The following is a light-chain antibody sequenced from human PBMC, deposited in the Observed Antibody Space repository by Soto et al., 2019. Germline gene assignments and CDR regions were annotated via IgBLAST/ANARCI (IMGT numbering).Light chain of an antibody. CDR3: QQYNSFSRT. J-gene: IGKJ1*01. CDR1: QSISSW. Sequence: DIQMTQSPSTLSASVGDRVTMTCRTSQSISSWLAWYQQKPGKGPKLLIYDASSLASGVPSRFSGSGSETEFTLTISSLQPDDFATYFCQQYNSFSRTFGQGTKVDIK. CDR2: DAS. V-gene: IGKV1-5*01.